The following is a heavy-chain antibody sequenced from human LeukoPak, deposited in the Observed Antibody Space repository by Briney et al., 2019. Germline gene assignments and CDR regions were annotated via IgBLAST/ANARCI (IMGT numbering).Heavy chain of an antibody. V-gene: IGHV4-59*12. CDR3: AREAIYYDSSGYLYSFDY. CDR2: IYYSGST. Sequence: SETLSLTCTVSGGSISSNYWSWIRQPPGKGLEWIGFIYYSGSTNYNPSLKSRVTISVDTSKNQFSLKLSSVTAADTAVYYCAREAIYYDSSGYLYSFDYWGQGTLVTVSS. D-gene: IGHD3-22*01. CDR1: GGSISSNY. J-gene: IGHJ4*02.